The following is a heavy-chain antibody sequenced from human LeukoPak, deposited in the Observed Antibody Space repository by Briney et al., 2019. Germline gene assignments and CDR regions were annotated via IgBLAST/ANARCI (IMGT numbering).Heavy chain of an antibody. CDR1: GGSISSGDYD. CDR3: ARAPPGVAFDI. V-gene: IGHV4-30-4*08. J-gene: IGHJ3*02. Sequence: PSETLSLTCTVSGGSISSGDYDWSWIRQPPGKGLEWIGYIYYSGSTYYNPSLKSRVTISVDTSKNQFSLKLSSVTAADTAVYYCARAPPGVAFDIWGQGTMVTVSS. D-gene: IGHD2-8*01. CDR2: IYYSGST.